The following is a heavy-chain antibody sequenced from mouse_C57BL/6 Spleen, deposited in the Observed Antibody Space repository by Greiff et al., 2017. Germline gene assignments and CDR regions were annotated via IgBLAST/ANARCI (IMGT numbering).Heavy chain of an antibody. Sequence: EVKVVESGGGLVQPKGSLKLSCAASGFSFNTYAMNWVRQAPGKGLEWVARIRSKSNNYATYYADSVKDRFTISRDDSESMLYLQMNNLKTEDTAMYYCVRQGGEIYYGNFWYFDVWGTGTTVTVSS. CDR3: VRQGGEIYYGNFWYFDV. V-gene: IGHV10-1*01. CDR2: IRSKSNNYAT. J-gene: IGHJ1*03. CDR1: GFSFNTYA. D-gene: IGHD2-1*01.